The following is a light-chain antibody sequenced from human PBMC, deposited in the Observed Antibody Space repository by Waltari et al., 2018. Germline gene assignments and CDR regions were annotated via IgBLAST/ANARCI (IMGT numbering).Light chain of an antibody. CDR3: SSFTTSTTVV. Sequence: QSALTQPPSVSGSPGPSVTISCTGTSSDVGSSDRVSWYQQPPGAAPKLIIYEVSNRPSGIPDRFSGSKSGNTASLTISGLQAEDEADYHCSSFTTSTTVVFGGGTKLTVL. CDR1: SSDVGSSDR. V-gene: IGLV2-18*02. J-gene: IGLJ2*01. CDR2: EVS.